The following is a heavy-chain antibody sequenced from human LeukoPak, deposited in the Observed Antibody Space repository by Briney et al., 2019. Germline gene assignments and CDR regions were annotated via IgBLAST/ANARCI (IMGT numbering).Heavy chain of an antibody. V-gene: IGHV1-69*13. J-gene: IGHJ4*02. D-gene: IGHD6-19*01. CDR3: AGEASGWYYFDY. CDR2: IIPIFGTA. CDR1: GGTFSSYA. Sequence: GASVKVSCKASGGTFSSYAISWVRQAPGQGLEWMGGIIPIFGTANYAQRFQGRVTITADESTSTAYMELSSLRSEDTAVYYCAGEASGWYYFDYWGQGTLVTVSS.